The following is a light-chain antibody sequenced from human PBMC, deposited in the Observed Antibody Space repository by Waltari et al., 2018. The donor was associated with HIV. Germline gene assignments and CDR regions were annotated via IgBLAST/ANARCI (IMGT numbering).Light chain of an antibody. J-gene: IGLJ1*01. CDR2: EVN. Sequence: QSALTQPASVSASPGQSITISCTGTSSDVGNYNVVSWYLQFPDTAPQRFIFEVNNRPSVVSNRFSGTKSGNSASLTIAGLLAYDEADYYCCSYAGGNSYVFGTGTKVTVL. V-gene: IGLV2-23*02. CDR3: CSYAGGNSYV. CDR1: SSDVGNYNV.